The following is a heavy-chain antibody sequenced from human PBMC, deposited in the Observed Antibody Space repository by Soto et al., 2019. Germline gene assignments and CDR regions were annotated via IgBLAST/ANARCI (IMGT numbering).Heavy chain of an antibody. J-gene: IGHJ5*02. CDR1: GFSISNYA. Sequence: EVQLLESGGDLVQPGGSLRLSCAASGFSISNYAMTWVRQAPGKGLEWVSGIRGSGGSTYYADSVKGRFIISRDNSHNTLYLQMNSLRAEDTAIYYCAKDRASINYGRWLDPWGQGPLVTVSS. CDR3: AKDRASINYGRWLDP. CDR2: IRGSGGST. D-gene: IGHD4-17*01. V-gene: IGHV3-23*01.